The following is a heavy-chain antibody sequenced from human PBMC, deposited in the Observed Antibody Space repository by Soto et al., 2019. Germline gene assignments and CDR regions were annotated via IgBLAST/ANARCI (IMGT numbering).Heavy chain of an antibody. CDR1: GHIFSNYW. D-gene: IGHD3-22*01. CDR2: IYPGDSDT. J-gene: IGHJ4*02. CDR3: ARQSLWGTSGYYYFEN. V-gene: IGHV5-51*01. Sequence: GESLKISCNGSGHIFSNYWIGWVRQMPGKGLEWMGIIYPGDSDTRYSPSFQGQVTITVDKSINTAYLQWSRLKASDTAMYYCARQSLWGTSGYYYFENWGQGTLVTVSS.